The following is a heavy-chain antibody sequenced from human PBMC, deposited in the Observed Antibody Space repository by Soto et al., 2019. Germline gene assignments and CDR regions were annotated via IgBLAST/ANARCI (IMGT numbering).Heavy chain of an antibody. Sequence: QVQLQESGPGLVKPSQTLSLSCTVSGGSISSGGYYWSWIRQHPGKGLEWIGYIYYSGSTYYNPSLKSRVTISVDTSKNQFSLKLSSVTAADTAVYYCARAGFLWFRDPNGWFDPWGQGTLVTVSS. J-gene: IGHJ5*02. D-gene: IGHD3-10*01. CDR1: GGSISSGGYY. V-gene: IGHV4-31*03. CDR3: ARAGFLWFRDPNGWFDP. CDR2: IYYSGST.